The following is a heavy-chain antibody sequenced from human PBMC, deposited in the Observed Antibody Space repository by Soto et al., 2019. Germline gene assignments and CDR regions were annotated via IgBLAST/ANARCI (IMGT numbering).Heavy chain of an antibody. Sequence: GGSVKVSCKSSGYTFTSYYMHWVRQAPGQGLEWMGIINSSGGSTSYAHKFQGRVTMTRDTSTSAVYMDPSRLRSGDAAAHDLWREKYNRNSDHCGMDDWGQGTTVTVSS. J-gene: IGHJ6*02. CDR1: GYTFTSYY. CDR2: INSSGGST. D-gene: IGHD1-7*01. CDR3: WREKYNRNSDHCGMDD. V-gene: IGHV1-46*01.